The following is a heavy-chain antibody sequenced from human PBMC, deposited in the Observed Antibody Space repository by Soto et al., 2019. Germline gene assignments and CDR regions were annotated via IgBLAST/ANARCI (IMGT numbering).Heavy chain of an antibody. Sequence: QVQLVQSGAEVKKPGSSGKVSCKASGYTSTSYGISWVRQAPGQGRKWMRLISAYNGTTNSAQKLQRTVNITTDTSTSRAYTELRRLRSDDTAVHYIARASSGSFLDYGGQGTLVTFSS. J-gene: IGHJ4*02. CDR1: GYTSTSYG. D-gene: IGHD6-13*01. CDR3: ARASSGSFLDY. CDR2: ISAYNGTT. V-gene: IGHV1-18*01.